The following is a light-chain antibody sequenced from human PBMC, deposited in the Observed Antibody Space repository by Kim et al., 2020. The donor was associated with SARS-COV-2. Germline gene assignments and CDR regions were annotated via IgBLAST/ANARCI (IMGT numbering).Light chain of an antibody. V-gene: IGKV3-20*01. J-gene: IGKJ3*01. Sequence: SPGERATLSCRAGQSISGNYLAWYPQKPGQSPRLLIYDESTRATGIPDRFSGSGSGTDFTLTISRLEPEDFAVYYCQQYGTSPRTFGPGTKVDIK. CDR2: DES. CDR1: QSISGNY. CDR3: QQYGTSPRT.